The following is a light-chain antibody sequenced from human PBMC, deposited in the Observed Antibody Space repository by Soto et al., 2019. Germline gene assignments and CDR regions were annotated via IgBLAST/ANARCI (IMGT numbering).Light chain of an antibody. CDR3: QQRTNSPLT. Sequence: EIVLTQSPGTLSLSPGERATLSCRSSQRVSSSYLAWYQQKPGQTPRLXIYGASDRATGIPARFSGSGSGTDFTLTISSLEPEDFAVYYCQQRTNSPLTFGGGTKVDI. J-gene: IGKJ4*01. V-gene: IGKV3D-20*02. CDR1: QRVSSSY. CDR2: GAS.